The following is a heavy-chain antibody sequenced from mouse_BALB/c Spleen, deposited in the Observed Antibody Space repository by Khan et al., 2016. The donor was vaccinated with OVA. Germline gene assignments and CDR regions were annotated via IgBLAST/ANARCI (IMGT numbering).Heavy chain of an antibody. CDR2: IYPGNVNT. V-gene: IGHV1S56*01. Sequence: QVRLQQSGPELVKPGASVRISCKASGYTFTNYYIHWVKQRPGQGLEWIGWIYPGNVNTKYNEKFKGKATLTADKSSSTAYMQLSSLTSEDSAVYFFARAGYSSRVYTMDYWGQGTSVTVSS. CDR3: ARAGYSSRVYTMDY. D-gene: IGHD1-1*01. J-gene: IGHJ4*01. CDR1: GYTFTNYY.